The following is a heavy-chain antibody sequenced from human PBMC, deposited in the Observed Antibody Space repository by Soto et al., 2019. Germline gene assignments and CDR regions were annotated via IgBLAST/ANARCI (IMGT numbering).Heavy chain of an antibody. Sequence: PGGSLRLSCTASGFTFGDYAMSWVRQAPGKGLEWVGFIRSKAYGGTTEYAASVKGRFTISRDDSKSIAYLQMNSLKTEDTAVYYCAKDLGIAAAEAYYYYYGMDVWGQGTTVTVSS. J-gene: IGHJ6*02. D-gene: IGHD6-13*01. CDR2: IRSKAYGGTT. V-gene: IGHV3-49*04. CDR3: AKDLGIAAAEAYYYYYGMDV. CDR1: GFTFGDYA.